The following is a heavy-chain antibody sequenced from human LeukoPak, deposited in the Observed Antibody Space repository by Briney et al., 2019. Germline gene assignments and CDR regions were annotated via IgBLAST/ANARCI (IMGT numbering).Heavy chain of an antibody. D-gene: IGHD3-3*01. Sequence: GGSLTLSCEDSGFTFRSYEMNWVRQAPGTGLEGIAYLSSSGSAFSYADSVKGRFTIARDNAKNSVYLEMNSLRADDTAVYYCARSARLMKGVVEVTALDDWGQGTLVTVSS. V-gene: IGHV3-48*03. CDR1: GFTFRSYE. CDR3: ARSARLMKGVVEVTALDD. CDR2: LSSSGSAF. J-gene: IGHJ4*02.